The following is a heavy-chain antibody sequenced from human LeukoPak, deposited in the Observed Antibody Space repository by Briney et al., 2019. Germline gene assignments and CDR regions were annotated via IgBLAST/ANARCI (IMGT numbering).Heavy chain of an antibody. CDR1: GLTFSSYW. D-gene: IGHD3-10*01. J-gene: IGHJ3*02. CDR2: IGGDGTST. Sequence: GGSLRLSCAASGLTFSSYWMHWVRQAPGKGLVWVSRIGGDGTSTSYADSVKGRFTISRDNAKNTLYLQMNSLRADDTAVYYCAATKGSGSYLAFDIWGQGTMVTVSS. CDR3: AATKGSGSYLAFDI. V-gene: IGHV3-74*01.